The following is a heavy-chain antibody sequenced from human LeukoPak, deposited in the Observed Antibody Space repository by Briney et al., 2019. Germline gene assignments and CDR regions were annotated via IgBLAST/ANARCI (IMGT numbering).Heavy chain of an antibody. J-gene: IGHJ4*02. CDR1: GFSFSSYW. CDR3: ARDPVAAAGTGPFDY. Sequence: GGSLRLSCAASGFSFSSYWMSWVRQAPGKGLEWVSVIYSGGSTYYADSVKGRFTISRDSSKNTLYLQMNSLRAEDTAVYYCARDPVAAAGTGPFDYWGQGTLVTVSS. D-gene: IGHD6-13*01. CDR2: IYSGGST. V-gene: IGHV3-66*01.